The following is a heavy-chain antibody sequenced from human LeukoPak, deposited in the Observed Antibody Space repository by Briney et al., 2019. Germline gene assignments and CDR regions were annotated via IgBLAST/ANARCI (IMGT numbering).Heavy chain of an antibody. V-gene: IGHV5-51*01. D-gene: IGHD4-17*01. J-gene: IGHJ4*02. Sequence: YSFTSYWXXWVRQMPGKGLEWMGIIYPGDSDTRYSPSFQGQVTISADKSISTAYLQWSSLKASDTAMYYCARLDGDYSWGDYWGQGTLVTVSS. CDR2: IYPGDSDT. CDR3: ARLDGDYSWGDY. CDR1: YSFTSYW.